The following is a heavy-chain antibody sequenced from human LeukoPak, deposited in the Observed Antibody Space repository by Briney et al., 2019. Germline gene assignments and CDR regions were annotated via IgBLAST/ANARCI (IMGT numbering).Heavy chain of an antibody. CDR2: ISSSGSTI. J-gene: IGHJ4*02. CDR1: GFTFSDYY. Sequence: KAGGSLRLSCAASGFTFSDYYMSWIRQAPGKGLEWVSYISSSGSTIYYADSVKGRFTISRDNAKNSLYLQMNSLRAEDTAVYFCARAPSSGYVRGPSDFWGQGTLVTVSS. D-gene: IGHD5-12*01. V-gene: IGHV3-11*04. CDR3: ARAPSSGYVRGPSDF.